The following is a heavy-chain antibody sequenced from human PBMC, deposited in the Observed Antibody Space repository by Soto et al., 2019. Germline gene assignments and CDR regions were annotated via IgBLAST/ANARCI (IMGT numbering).Heavy chain of an antibody. D-gene: IGHD1-26*01. V-gene: IGHV1-69*13. J-gene: IGHJ5*02. CDR1: GGTFSSYA. CDR3: AREFQDGKGANWFDP. Sequence: SVKVSCKASGGTFSSYAISWVRQAPGQGLEWMGGIIPIFGTANYAQKFQGRVTITADESTSTAYMELSSLRSEDTAVYYCAREFQDGKGANWFDPWGQGTLVTVSS. CDR2: IIPIFGTA.